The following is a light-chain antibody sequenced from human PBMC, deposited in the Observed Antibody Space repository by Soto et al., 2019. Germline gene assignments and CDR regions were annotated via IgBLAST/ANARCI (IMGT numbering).Light chain of an antibody. V-gene: IGKV3-20*01. Sequence: EIVLTQSPGTLSLPPGETATPACAASQSVSSSYLAWYQQQPGQAPRLLIYGASSRATGIPDRFSGSGSGTDFTLTISRLEPEDFAVYYCHQYGSSPATFGQGTKVDIK. CDR1: QSVSSSY. CDR3: HQYGSSPAT. CDR2: GAS. J-gene: IGKJ1*01.